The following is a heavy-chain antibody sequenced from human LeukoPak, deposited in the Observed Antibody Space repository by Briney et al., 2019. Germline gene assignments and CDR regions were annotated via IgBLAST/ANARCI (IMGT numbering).Heavy chain of an antibody. J-gene: IGHJ4*02. Sequence: GGSLRLSCAASGFTFSSYGMSWVRQAPGKGLEWVSGISGSGGSTYYADSVKGRFTISRDNSKNTLYLQMNSLRAEDTAVYYCAKPTLWFGELLYGGFDYWGQGTLVTVSS. CDR1: GFTFSSYG. CDR2: ISGSGGST. CDR3: AKPTLWFGELLYGGFDY. D-gene: IGHD3-10*01. V-gene: IGHV3-23*01.